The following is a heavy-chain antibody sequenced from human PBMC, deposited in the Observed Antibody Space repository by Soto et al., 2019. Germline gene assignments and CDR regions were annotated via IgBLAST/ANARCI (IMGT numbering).Heavy chain of an antibody. D-gene: IGHD1-26*01. CDR2: IYATGDT. J-gene: IGHJ5*02. CDR3: VRDGTKNLRDRFEP. Sequence: PSETLSLNCHVSGASLSRYYWSWIRQPPGKGLEWIGRIYATGDTDYNPSLKGRISMSVDMSKKQFSLTLRSVTAADTAIYYCVRDGTKNLRDRFEPWGRGILVPVSS. CDR1: GASLSRYY. V-gene: IGHV4-4*07.